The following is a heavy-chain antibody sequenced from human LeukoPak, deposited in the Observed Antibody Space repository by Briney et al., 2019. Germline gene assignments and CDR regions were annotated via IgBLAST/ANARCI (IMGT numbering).Heavy chain of an antibody. J-gene: IGHJ4*02. V-gene: IGHV4-39*07. Sequence: KASETLSLTCTVSGGSISSSSYYWGWIRQPPGKGLEWIGSIYYSGSTYYNPSLKSRVTISVDTSKNQFSLKLSSVTAADTAVYYCARGRLEYSGYETRALHSPFKTILNDYWGQGTLVTVSS. CDR2: IYYSGST. CDR3: ARGRLEYSGYETRALHSPFKTILNDY. D-gene: IGHD5-12*01. CDR1: GGSISSSSYY.